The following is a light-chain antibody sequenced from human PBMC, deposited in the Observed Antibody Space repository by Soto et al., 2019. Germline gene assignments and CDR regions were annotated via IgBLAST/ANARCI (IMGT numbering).Light chain of an antibody. V-gene: IGKV3-20*01. CDR2: GAS. CDR3: QQFSSYPLT. CDR1: QSVRSSY. J-gene: IGKJ4*01. Sequence: EIVLTQSPVTLSLSPGERATLSCRASQSVRSSYLAWYQQKPGQAPRLLIYGASSKATGIPDRFSGSGSGTDFTLTISRLEPEDLAVYYCQQFSSYPLTFGGGTKVDIK.